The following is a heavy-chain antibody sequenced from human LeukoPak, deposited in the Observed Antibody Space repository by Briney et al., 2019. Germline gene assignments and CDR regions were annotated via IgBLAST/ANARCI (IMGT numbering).Heavy chain of an antibody. J-gene: IGHJ4*02. CDR2: ISGSGGST. CDR3: AKIGDYCSGGSCRYYLDY. V-gene: IGHV3-23*01. D-gene: IGHD2-15*01. Sequence: PGGSLRLSCAASGFTFSSYAMSWVRQAPGKGLEWVSAISGSGGSTYYADSVKGRFTISRDNPKNTLYLQMNSLRAEDTAVYYCAKIGDYCSGGSCRYYLDYWGQGTLVTVSS. CDR1: GFTFSSYA.